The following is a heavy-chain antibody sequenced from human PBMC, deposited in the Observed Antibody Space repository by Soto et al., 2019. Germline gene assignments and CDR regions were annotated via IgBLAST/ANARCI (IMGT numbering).Heavy chain of an antibody. J-gene: IGHJ4*02. CDR2: IYYSGST. CDR1: GGSIGSSSYY. Sequence: SETLSLTCTVSGGSIGSSSYYWGWIRQPPGKGLEWIGSIYYSGSTYYNPSLKSRVTISVDTSKNQFSLKLSSVTAADTAVYYCARTQNKGTYYYDSSGYPRPGFDYWGQGTLVTVSS. CDR3: ARTQNKGTYYYDSSGYPRPGFDY. V-gene: IGHV4-39*01. D-gene: IGHD3-22*01.